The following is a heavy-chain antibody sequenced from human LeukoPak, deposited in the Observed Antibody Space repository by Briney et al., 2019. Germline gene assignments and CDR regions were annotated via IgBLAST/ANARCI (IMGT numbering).Heavy chain of an antibody. CDR2: SKTKAKSYTT. CDR1: GFTFRNHY. J-gene: IGHJ4*02. Sequence: GGSLRLSCATSGFTFRNHYMDWVRQAPGKGLEWVGRSKTKAKSYTTEYAASVQGRFTISRDDSQNSLYLQMNSLRVEDTAVYYCARGWRYFDWISIDFWGQGTLVTVSS. D-gene: IGHD3-9*01. CDR3: ARGWRYFDWISIDF. V-gene: IGHV3-72*01.